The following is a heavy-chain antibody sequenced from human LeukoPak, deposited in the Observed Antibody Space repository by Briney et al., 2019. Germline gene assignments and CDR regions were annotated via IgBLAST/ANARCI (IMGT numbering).Heavy chain of an antibody. Sequence: SQTLSLTCTVSGGSISSGGYYWRWIRQHPGTGLEWIGYIYYSGSTYYNPSLKSRVTISVDTSKNQFSLKLSSVTAADTAVYYCARVRRRWLQFSHFDYWGQGTLVTVSS. D-gene: IGHD5-24*01. CDR2: IYYSGST. CDR1: GGSISSGGYY. V-gene: IGHV4-31*03. J-gene: IGHJ4*02. CDR3: ARVRRRWLQFSHFDY.